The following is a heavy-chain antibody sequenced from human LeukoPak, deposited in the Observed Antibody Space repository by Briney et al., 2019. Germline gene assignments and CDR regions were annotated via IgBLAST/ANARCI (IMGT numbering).Heavy chain of an antibody. CDR2: IYYSGST. CDR1: GGSISSSSYY. CDR3: ARHRGFYYDFWSGYYRPYAFDI. Sequence: SETLSLTCTVSGGSISSSSYYWGWIRQPPGKGLEWIGSIYYSGSTYYNPSLKSRVTISVDRSKNQFSLKLSSVTAADTAVYYCARHRGFYYDFWSGYYRPYAFDIWGQGTMVTVSS. J-gene: IGHJ3*02. V-gene: IGHV4-39*01. D-gene: IGHD3-3*01.